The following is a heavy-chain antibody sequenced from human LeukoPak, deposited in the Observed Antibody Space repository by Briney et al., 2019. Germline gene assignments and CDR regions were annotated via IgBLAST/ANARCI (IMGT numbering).Heavy chain of an antibody. V-gene: IGHV4-59*01. CDR3: ARGRLRWHLGYYGMDV. Sequence: SETLSLTCTVSGGSISSYYWGWIRQPPGKGLEWIGYVYYSGSTNYNPSLKSRVTISVDTSKNQFSLKLSSVTAADTAVYYCARGRLRWHLGYYGMDVWGQGTTVTVSS. CDR1: GGSISSYY. CDR2: VYYSGST. D-gene: IGHD4-23*01. J-gene: IGHJ6*02.